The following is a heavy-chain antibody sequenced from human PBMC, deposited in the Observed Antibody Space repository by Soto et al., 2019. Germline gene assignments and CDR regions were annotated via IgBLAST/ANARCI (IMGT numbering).Heavy chain of an antibody. CDR1: GGSISSGGYS. CDR2: IYHSGST. CDR3: ARGAAAGRVNWFDP. Sequence: SETLSLTCAVSGGSISSGGYSWSWIRQPPGKGLEWIGYIYHSGSTYYNPSLKSRVTISVDRSKNQFSLKLSSVTAADTAVYYCARGAAAGRVNWFDPWGQGTLVTVSS. J-gene: IGHJ5*02. V-gene: IGHV4-30-2*01. D-gene: IGHD6-13*01.